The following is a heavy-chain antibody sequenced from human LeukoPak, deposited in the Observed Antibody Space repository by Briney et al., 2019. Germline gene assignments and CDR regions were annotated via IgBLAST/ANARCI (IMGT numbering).Heavy chain of an antibody. J-gene: IGHJ6*03. Sequence: SETLSLTCSVSGYSITSGYYWSWIRQPPGKGLEWIGEINHSGSTNYNPSLKSRVTISVDTSKNQFSLKLSSVTAADTAVYYCARKLKRDGSGSYYKGYYYYYYMDVWGKGTTVTISS. CDR1: GYSITSGYY. D-gene: IGHD3-10*01. V-gene: IGHV4-34*01. CDR2: INHSGST. CDR3: ARKLKRDGSGSYYKGYYYYYYMDV.